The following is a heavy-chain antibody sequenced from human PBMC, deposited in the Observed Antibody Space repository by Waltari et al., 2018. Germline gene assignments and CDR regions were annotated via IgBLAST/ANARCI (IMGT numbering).Heavy chain of an antibody. J-gene: IGHJ4*02. CDR2: IYSGGTT. CDR1: GFTVSNNY. CDR3: ARGAPRD. Sequence: EVQLVESGGGLMQPGGSLSLSCVASGFTVSNNYMSWVRQAPGKGVEWVSVIYSGGTTHYADSVKGRFTISRDNSKNTLYLQMNSLRAEDTAVYYCARGAPRDWGQGTLVTVSS. V-gene: IGHV3-53*01.